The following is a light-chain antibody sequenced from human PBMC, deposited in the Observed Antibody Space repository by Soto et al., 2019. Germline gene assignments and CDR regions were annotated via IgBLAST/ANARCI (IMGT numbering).Light chain of an antibody. CDR3: QQYNNWPFS. CDR1: QGVTTN. J-gene: IGKJ5*01. CDR2: DVS. V-gene: IGKV3-15*01. Sequence: EIVMTQSPATLSVSRRERATLXXRAGQGVTTNFAWYQQKSGESPRXLIYDVSIRATGVPARFSATGSETDFTLTISGLQSEDSAVYFCQQYNNWPFSFGQGTRLEIK.